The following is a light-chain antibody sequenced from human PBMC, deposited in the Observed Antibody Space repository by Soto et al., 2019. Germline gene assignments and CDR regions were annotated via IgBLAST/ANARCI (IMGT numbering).Light chain of an antibody. CDR1: QSISSY. Sequence: EIVLTQSPVTLSLSPGERATLSCRASQSISSYLAWYQQKPGQAPRLLIYDASNRATGIPARFSGSGSGTEFTLIISSLEPEDFAVYYCQQRSNWPPLTFGGGTKVEIK. J-gene: IGKJ4*01. V-gene: IGKV3-11*01. CDR2: DAS. CDR3: QQRSNWPPLT.